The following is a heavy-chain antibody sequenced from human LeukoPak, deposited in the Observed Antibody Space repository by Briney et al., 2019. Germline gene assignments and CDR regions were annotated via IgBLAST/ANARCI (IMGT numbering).Heavy chain of an antibody. CDR1: GGTFSSYA. V-gene: IGHV1-18*01. CDR2: ISAYNGNT. CDR3: AREGYYGSSLDY. D-gene: IGHD3-10*01. Sequence: ASAKVSCKASGGTFSSYAISWVRQAPGQGLEWMGWISAYNGNTNYAQKLQGRVTMTTDTSTSTAYMELRSLRSDDTAVYYCAREGYYGSSLDYWGQGTLVTVSS. J-gene: IGHJ4*02.